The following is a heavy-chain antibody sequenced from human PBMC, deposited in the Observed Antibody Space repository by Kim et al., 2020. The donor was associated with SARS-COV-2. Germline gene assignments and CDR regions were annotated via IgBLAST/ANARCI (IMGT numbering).Heavy chain of an antibody. CDR2: GNP. J-gene: IGHJ4*02. D-gene: IGHD2-21*02. Sequence: GNPTYAQGFTGRFVFSLDTSVSTAYLQISSLKAEDTAVYYCARDGGDGGYWGQGTLVTVSS. V-gene: IGHV7-4-1*02. CDR3: ARDGGDGGY.